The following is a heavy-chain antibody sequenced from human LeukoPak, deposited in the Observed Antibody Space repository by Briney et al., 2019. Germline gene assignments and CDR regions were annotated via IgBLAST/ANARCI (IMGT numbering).Heavy chain of an antibody. CDR1: GGSISTHF. D-gene: IGHD2/OR15-2a*01. CDR2: VYPDGSP. Sequence: PSETLSLTCTVSGGSISTHFWSWIRQTAAKELEWIGRVYPDGSPNYNPSLESRVTMSRDTSQSQFSLKLSSVTAADTAVYYCTRGLHTSLPFHWGQGTRVTVSA. CDR3: TRGLHTSLPFH. V-gene: IGHV4-4*07. J-gene: IGHJ4*02.